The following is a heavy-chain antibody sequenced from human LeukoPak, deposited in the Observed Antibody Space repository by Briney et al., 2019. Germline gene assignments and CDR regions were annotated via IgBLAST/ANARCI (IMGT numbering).Heavy chain of an antibody. V-gene: IGHV3-15*01. CDR2: FKSKAAGGTT. Sequence: KPRGSLRLSCAASGFTFSVTWMSWVRQAPGRGPEWVGRFKSKAAGGTTDYAAPVAGRFTISRDDSKNMLYLQMNSLKTEDTAVYYCTRGAPQADVFDIWRQGTMVTVSS. CDR1: GFTFSVTW. CDR3: TRGAPQADVFDI. J-gene: IGHJ3*02. D-gene: IGHD1-26*01.